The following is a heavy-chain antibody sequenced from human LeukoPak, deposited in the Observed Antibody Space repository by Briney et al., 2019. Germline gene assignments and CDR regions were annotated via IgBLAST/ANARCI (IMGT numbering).Heavy chain of an antibody. CDR1: GFTFSSYS. CDR3: ARDGDIVVVPAATDY. V-gene: IGHV3-48*04. J-gene: IGHJ4*02. CDR2: ISSSGSTI. D-gene: IGHD2-2*01. Sequence: GGSLRLSCAASGFTFSSYSMNWVRQAPGKGLEWVSYISSSGSTIYYADSVKGRFTISRDNAKNSLYLQMNSLRAEDTAVYYCARDGDIVVVPAATDYWGQGTLVTVSS.